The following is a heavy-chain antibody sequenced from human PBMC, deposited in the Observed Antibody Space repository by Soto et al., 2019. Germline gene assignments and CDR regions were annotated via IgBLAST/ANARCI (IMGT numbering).Heavy chain of an antibody. Sequence: PGPSVKVSCKASGYTFTGYYMHWVRQAPGQGLEWMGWINPNSGGTNYAQKLQGWVTMTRDTSLSTAYMELSRLRSDDTAVYYCARQSAYVENAFDIWGQGTIVTVSS. D-gene: IGHD3-16*01. CDR3: ARQSAYVENAFDI. CDR2: INPNSGGT. V-gene: IGHV1-2*04. J-gene: IGHJ3*02. CDR1: GYTFTGYY.